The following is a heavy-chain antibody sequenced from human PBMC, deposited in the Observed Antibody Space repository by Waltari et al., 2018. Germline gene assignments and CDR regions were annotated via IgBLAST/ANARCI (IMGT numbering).Heavy chain of an antibody. CDR1: GDSMTYG. D-gene: IGHD2-15*01. J-gene: IGHJ4*02. Sequence: QSQLQESGPGLVKPSGTLSLICAVSGDSMTYGWRWVRQAPRQGREWIGQVLGRGRTNYNPSFPSRVTISLDTSTHQFALKMTSAMAADTALYYCARDRGRGVYLDTGGQGILVTVSA. CDR2: VLGRGRT. V-gene: IGHV4-4*02. CDR3: ARDRGRGVYLDT.